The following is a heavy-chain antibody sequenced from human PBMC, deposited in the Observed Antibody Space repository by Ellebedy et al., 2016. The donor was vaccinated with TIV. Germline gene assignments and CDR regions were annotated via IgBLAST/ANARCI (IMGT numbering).Heavy chain of an antibody. V-gene: IGHV3-7*01. CDR1: GFIFSTYW. J-gene: IGHJ4*02. CDR3: ATDLIPFTRGWAY. CDR2: IKEDGSNK. Sequence: GGSLRLSCAASGFIFSTYWMYWVRQAPGKGLEWVASIKEDGSNKYYVDYVKGRFTISRDNAKNSVYLQMNGLRVEDTGTYYCATDLIPFTRGWAYWGQGTLVTVSS. D-gene: IGHD3-10*01.